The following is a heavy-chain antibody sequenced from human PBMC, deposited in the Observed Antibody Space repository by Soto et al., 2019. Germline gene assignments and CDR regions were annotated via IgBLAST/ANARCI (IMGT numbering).Heavy chain of an antibody. V-gene: IGHV3-49*03. CDR3: TRDGPEPNYCSGGSCYPNYYYYYYMDV. CDR2: IRSKAYGGTT. J-gene: IGHJ6*03. D-gene: IGHD2-15*01. CDR1: GFTFGDYA. Sequence: GGSLRLSCTASGFTFGDYAMSWFRQAPGKGLEWVGFIRSKAYGGTTEYAASVKGRFTISRDDSKSIAYLQMNSLKTEDTAVYYCTRDGPEPNYCSGGSCYPNYYYYYYMDVWGKGTTVTVSS.